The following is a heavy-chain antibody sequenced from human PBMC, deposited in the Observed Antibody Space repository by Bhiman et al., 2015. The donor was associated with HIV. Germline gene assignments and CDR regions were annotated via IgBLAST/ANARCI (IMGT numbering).Heavy chain of an antibody. J-gene: IGHJ4*02. V-gene: IGHV3-9*01. D-gene: IGHD6-13*01. CDR3: AKGSFIAAAGGPGGGFNY. CDR1: GFSFDDYA. CDR2: ISWNSGSI. Sequence: EVQLVESGGGLVQPGRSLRLSCAASGFSFDDYAMHWVRQAPGKGLEWVSGISWNSGSIGYADSVKGRFTISRDNAKNSLYLQMYSLTAEDTALYYCAKGSFIAAAGGPGGGFNYWGQGTLVT.